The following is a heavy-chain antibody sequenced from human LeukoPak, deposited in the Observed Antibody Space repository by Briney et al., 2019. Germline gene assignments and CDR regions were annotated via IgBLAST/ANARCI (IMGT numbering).Heavy chain of an antibody. CDR1: GFTFSSSP. CDR3: ARTLKTPIYYGNCVYFQH. D-gene: IGHD4-11*01. CDR2: VSGSGDIT. J-gene: IGHJ1*01. Sequence: GGSLRLSCAASGFTFSSSPMSWVRRAPGKGLEGVSGVSGSGDITYYADSVKGRFTISRDNSKNTVSLQMNSLRAEDTAIYYCARTLKTPIYYGNCVYFQHWGQGTLVTVSS. V-gene: IGHV3-23*01.